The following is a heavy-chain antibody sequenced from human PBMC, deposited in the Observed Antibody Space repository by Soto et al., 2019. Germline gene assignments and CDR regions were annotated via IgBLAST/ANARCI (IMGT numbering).Heavy chain of an antibody. V-gene: IGHV1-8*01. Sequence: ASVKVSCKASGYTFTSYGINWVRQATGQGLEWMGWMNPNSGTTDYAQKFQGRVTMTRDTSTSTAYMELSSLRSEDTAVYYCARGVSGYSSSWARLDYWGQGTLVTVSS. J-gene: IGHJ4*02. D-gene: IGHD6-13*01. CDR1: GYTFTSYG. CDR3: ARGVSGYSSSWARLDY. CDR2: MNPNSGTT.